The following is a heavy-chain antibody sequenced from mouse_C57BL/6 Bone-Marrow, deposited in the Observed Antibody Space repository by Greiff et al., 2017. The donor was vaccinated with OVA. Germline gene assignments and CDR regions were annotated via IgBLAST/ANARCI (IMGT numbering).Heavy chain of an antibody. CDR2: IYPGDGDT. V-gene: IGHV1-80*01. CDR1: GYAFSSYW. D-gene: IGHD1-1*01. J-gene: IGHJ4*01. Sequence: QVHVKQSGAELVKPGASVKISCKASGYAFSSYWMNWVKQRPGKGLEWIGQIYPGDGDTNYNGKFKGKATLTADKSSSTAYMQLSSLTSEDSAVYFCATITTVVEDYAMDYWGQGTSVTVSS. CDR3: ATITTVVEDYAMDY.